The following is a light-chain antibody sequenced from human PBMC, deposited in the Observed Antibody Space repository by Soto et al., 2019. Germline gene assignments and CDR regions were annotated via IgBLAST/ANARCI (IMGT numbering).Light chain of an antibody. Sequence: QSALTQPRSVSGSPGQSVTISCTGTSSDVGGYNYVSWYQQHPDKAPKFIIYDINKRPSGVPDRFSGSRSGNTASLTISGLQPEEEADYYCCSYAGSYTGVFGGGTKLTVL. CDR2: DIN. CDR3: CSYAGSYTGV. J-gene: IGLJ2*01. V-gene: IGLV2-11*01. CDR1: SSDVGGYNY.